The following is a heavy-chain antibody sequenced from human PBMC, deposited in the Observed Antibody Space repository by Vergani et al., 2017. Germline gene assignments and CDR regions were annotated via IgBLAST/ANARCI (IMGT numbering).Heavy chain of an antibody. CDR2: IHPADCDT. J-gene: IGHJ4*02. D-gene: IGHD3-22*01. V-gene: IGHV5-51*01. Sequence: EVQLVQSGAEVKKPGESLKISCQISGYSFTNYWIGWVRQMPGKGLEWMGIIHPADCDTRYSPSFQGQVTISVDKSTSTAYLQRSSLRASDSAMYYCARLYGRDSSGSKYFDYWGQGTLVTVSS. CDR1: GYSFTNYW. CDR3: ARLYGRDSSGSKYFDY.